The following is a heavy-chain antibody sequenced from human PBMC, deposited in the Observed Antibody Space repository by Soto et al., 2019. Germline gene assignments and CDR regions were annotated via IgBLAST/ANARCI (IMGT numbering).Heavy chain of an antibody. J-gene: IGHJ4*02. V-gene: IGHV3-23*01. CDR1: GFAFSTYA. CDR3: AKVTPPYNSKWFGY. D-gene: IGHD6-13*01. CDR2: LSGDGTDP. Sequence: GGSLRLSCAASGFAFSTYAMSWVRQAPGKGLEWVSTLSGDGTDPYYADSAKGRFTISRDNSKDTLYLQMNSLRAEDTAIYYCAKVTPPYNSKWFGYWGQGTLVTVSS.